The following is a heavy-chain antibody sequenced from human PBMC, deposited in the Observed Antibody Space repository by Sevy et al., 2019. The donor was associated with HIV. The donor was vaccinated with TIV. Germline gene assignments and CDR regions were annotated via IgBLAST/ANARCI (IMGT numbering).Heavy chain of an antibody. CDR2: IRGKAYGGTT. Sequence: GGSLRLSCTASGFTFGDYAMSWVRQAPGKGLEWVGFIRGKAYGGTTEYAASVKGRFTISRDDSKSIAYLQMNSLKTEDTAVYYCTRDPDTGSHGMDVWGQGTTVTVSS. CDR3: TRDPDTGSHGMDV. J-gene: IGHJ6*02. V-gene: IGHV3-49*04. CDR1: GFTFGDYA. D-gene: IGHD5-18*01.